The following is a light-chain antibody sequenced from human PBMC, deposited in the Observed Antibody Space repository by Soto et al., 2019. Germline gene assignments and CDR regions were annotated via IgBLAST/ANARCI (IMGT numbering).Light chain of an antibody. CDR1: QSVSNNY. Sequence: VLTQSPGTLSLSPGDRATLSCRASQSVSNNYLAWYQQKPGQAPRLLIYGASSRATGIPDRFSGSGSGTDFTLTISRLEPEDFAVYYCQQYGRSALTFGGGTKVE. CDR2: GAS. V-gene: IGKV3-20*01. J-gene: IGKJ4*01. CDR3: QQYGRSALT.